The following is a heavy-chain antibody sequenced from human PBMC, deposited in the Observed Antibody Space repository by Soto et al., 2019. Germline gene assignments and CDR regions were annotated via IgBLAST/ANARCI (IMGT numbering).Heavy chain of an antibody. V-gene: IGHV4-59*12. D-gene: IGHD1-1*01. J-gene: IGHJ4*02. CDR1: GGSFSTYF. CDR3: AKRATGTYFDY. Sequence: PSETLSLTCTVSGGSFSTYFWSWIRQTPGKGLEWIGYIYYSGNTNYNPSLKSRVTISVDTSKNQFSLKLASVTAEDTAVYYCAKRATGTYFDYWGQGTLVTVS. CDR2: IYYSGNT.